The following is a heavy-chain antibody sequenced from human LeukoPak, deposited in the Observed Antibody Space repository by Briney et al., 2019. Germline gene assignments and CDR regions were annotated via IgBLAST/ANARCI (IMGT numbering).Heavy chain of an antibody. CDR3: ARTSYSGSLGY. D-gene: IGHD1-26*01. CDR1: GYSISSSYY. J-gene: IGHJ4*02. Sequence: SETLSLTCAVSGYSISSSYYWGWIRQPAGKGLEWIGRIYTSGSTNYNPSLKSRVTMSVDTSKNQFSLKLSSVTAADTAVYYCARTSYSGSLGYWGQGTLVTVSS. V-gene: IGHV4-4*07. CDR2: IYTSGST.